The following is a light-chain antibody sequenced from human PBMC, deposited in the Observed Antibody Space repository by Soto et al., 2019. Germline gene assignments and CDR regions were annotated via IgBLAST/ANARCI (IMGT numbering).Light chain of an antibody. CDR2: AAS. Sequence: DIQMTQSPSSLSASVGDRVTITCRASQSISSYVNWYQQKAGKAPKLLIYAASSLQSGVPSRFSGSGSGTDFTLTISSLQPEDFATYYCQQSYSTPRTFGQGTKLEIK. J-gene: IGKJ2*01. CDR3: QQSYSTPRT. CDR1: QSISSY. V-gene: IGKV1-39*01.